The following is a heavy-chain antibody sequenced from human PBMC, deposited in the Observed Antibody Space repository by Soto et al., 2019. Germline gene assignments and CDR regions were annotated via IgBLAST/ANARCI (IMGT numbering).Heavy chain of an antibody. J-gene: IGHJ6*02. V-gene: IGHV3-30*03. CDR3: ASSLYSSGSVYGMDV. D-gene: IGHD6-19*01. Sequence: GGSLRLSCAASGFTFSSYGMHWVRQAPGKGLEWVAVISYDGSNKYYEDSVKGRFTISRDNSKNTLYLQMNSLRAEDTAVYYCASSLYSSGSVYGMDVWGQGTTVTVSS. CDR1: GFTFSSYG. CDR2: ISYDGSNK.